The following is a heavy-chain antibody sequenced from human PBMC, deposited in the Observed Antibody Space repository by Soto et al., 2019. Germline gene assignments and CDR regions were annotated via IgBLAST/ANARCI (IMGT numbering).Heavy chain of an antibody. V-gene: IGHV4-39*01. CDR2: IHYSGST. J-gene: IGHJ4*02. CDR1: GGSVTISDYY. D-gene: IGHD3-22*01. Sequence: QLQLQESGPGLVKPSETLYVTCTVSGGSVTISDYYWGWIRQPPGKGLEWIGSIHYSGSTYYNPSLKSRVTISGDTSKKQFSLKLTSVTAADAAVDYCVAHDSGGYYAEYWGQGTPVTVSA. CDR3: VAHDSGGYYAEY.